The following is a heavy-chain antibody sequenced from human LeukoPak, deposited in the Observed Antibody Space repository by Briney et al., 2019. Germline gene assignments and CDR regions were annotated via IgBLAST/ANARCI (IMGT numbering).Heavy chain of an antibody. J-gene: IGHJ1*01. D-gene: IGHD2-2*01. CDR3: AKDFLLGYCSSTSCPRHFQH. CDR1: GFIFSDYG. V-gene: IGHV3-21*01. CDR2: ISNTAIYI. Sequence: GGSPRLSCAASGFIFSDYGLNWVRQAPGKGLEWVSSISNTAIYINYADSVRGRLTISRDNAKQSLYLQMNSLRVEDTAVYYCAKDFLLGYCSSTSCPRHFQHWGQGTLVTVSS.